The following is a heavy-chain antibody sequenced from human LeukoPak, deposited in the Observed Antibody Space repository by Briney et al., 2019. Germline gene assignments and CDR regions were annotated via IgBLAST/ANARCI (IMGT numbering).Heavy chain of an antibody. J-gene: IGHJ3*02. Sequence: SETLSLTCTVSGGSISSSSYYWGWFRQPPGKGLEWIGSIYYSGSTNYNPSLKSRVTISLDTSRNQFSLKLTSVTAADTAIYYCARDENSDAFAIRGQGTMVTVSS. D-gene: IGHD1-7*01. V-gene: IGHV4-39*07. CDR2: IYYSGST. CDR1: GGSISSSSYY. CDR3: ARDENSDAFAI.